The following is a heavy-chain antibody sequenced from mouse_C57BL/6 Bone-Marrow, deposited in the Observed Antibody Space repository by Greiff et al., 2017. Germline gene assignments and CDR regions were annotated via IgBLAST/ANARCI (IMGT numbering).Heavy chain of an antibody. CDR2: INPNNGGT. V-gene: IGHV1-26*01. CDR3: ARPAGYGRRDY. J-gene: IGHJ2*01. D-gene: IGHD1-1*01. Sequence: EVQLQQSGPELVKPGASVKISCKASGYTFTDYYMNWVKQSHGKSLEWIGDINPNNGGTSYNQKFKGKATLTVDKSSSTAYMELRSLTSEDSAVYYCARPAGYGRRDYWGQGTTLTVSS. CDR1: GYTFTDYY.